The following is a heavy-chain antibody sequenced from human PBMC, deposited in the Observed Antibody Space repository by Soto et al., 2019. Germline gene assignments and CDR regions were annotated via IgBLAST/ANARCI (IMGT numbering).Heavy chain of an antibody. D-gene: IGHD7-27*01. V-gene: IGHV1-69*01. CDR1: GGTFNTYN. Sequence: QVQLVQSGAEVKKPGSSVKVSCKASGGTFNTYNINWVRQAPGQGLEWMGGILPIFGTTNYAQRFQGRVTITADDSTSTAYMELSSLRSEDTAVYYCARDETGDSYYYSYGMDVWGQGTTVTVTS. CDR3: ARDETGDSYYYSYGMDV. CDR2: ILPIFGTT. J-gene: IGHJ6*02.